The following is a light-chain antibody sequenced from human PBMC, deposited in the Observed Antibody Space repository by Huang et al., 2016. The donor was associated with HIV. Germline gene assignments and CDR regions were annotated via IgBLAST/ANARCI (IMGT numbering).Light chain of an antibody. J-gene: IGKJ1*01. V-gene: IGKV1-39*01. CDR1: QSVATY. CDR3: QQSHTFPPT. Sequence: DTQMTQSPSSLSASVGDRVTVTCRASQSVATYLNWYQQKSDKAPKLLIYGASNLQSGVPRKFSGGGSGTNFTFTINNLQPEDFATYYCQQSHTFPPTFGRGTKVEFK. CDR2: GAS.